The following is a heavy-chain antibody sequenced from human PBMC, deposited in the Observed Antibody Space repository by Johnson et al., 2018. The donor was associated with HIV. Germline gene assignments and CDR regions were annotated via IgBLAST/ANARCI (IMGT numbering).Heavy chain of an antibody. CDR3: AKDRGYGGNLDAFDI. V-gene: IGHV3-30*02. Sequence: QVQLVESGGGVVQPGRSLRLSCAASAFTFSRYAMHWVRQAPGKGLEWVAFIRYDGSNNYYADSVTGRFTISRDNSKNTLYLQMNSLRAEDTAVYYCAKDRGYGGNLDAFDIWGQGTMVTVSS. D-gene: IGHD4-23*01. J-gene: IGHJ3*02. CDR2: IRYDGSNN. CDR1: AFTFSRYA.